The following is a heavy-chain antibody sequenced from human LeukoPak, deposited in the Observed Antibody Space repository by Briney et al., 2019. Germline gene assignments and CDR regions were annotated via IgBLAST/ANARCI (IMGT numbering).Heavy chain of an antibody. Sequence: SGTLSLTCAVSGGSISSSNWWSWVRQPPGKGLEWIGEIYHSGSTNYNPSLKSRVTISVDTSKNQFSLKLSSVTAADTAVYYCARTSAPPYWYFDLWGRGTLVTVSS. J-gene: IGHJ2*01. CDR3: ARTSAPPYWYFDL. D-gene: IGHD6-13*01. CDR1: GGSISSSNW. V-gene: IGHV4-4*02. CDR2: IYHSGST.